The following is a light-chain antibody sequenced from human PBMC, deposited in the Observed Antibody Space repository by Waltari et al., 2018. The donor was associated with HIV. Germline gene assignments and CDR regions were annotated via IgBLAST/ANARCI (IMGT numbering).Light chain of an antibody. CDR2: EGS. CDR3: CSYAGSFVV. J-gene: IGLJ2*01. CDR1: SSAVGIYNL. V-gene: IGLV2-23*01. Sequence: QSALTQPASVSGSPGQSITISCTGTSSAVGIYNLVPWYQQNPGKAPKLMIYEGSKRPSGVSNRFSGSKSGNTASLTISGLQAEDEAHYYCCSYAGSFVVFGGGTKLTVL.